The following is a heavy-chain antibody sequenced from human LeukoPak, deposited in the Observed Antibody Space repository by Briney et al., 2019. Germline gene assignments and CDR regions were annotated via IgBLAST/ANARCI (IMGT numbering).Heavy chain of an antibody. D-gene: IGHD1-26*01. CDR2: IRYDGSNK. Sequence: GGSLRLSCATSGFTFNTYAIHWVRQAPGKGLEWVAFIRYDGSNKYYADSVKGRFTISRDNSKNTLYLQMNSLRAEDTAVYYCAKDGVFGGSYVYYFDYWGQGTLVTVSS. J-gene: IGHJ4*02. CDR3: AKDGVFGGSYVYYFDY. CDR1: GFTFNTYA. V-gene: IGHV3-30*02.